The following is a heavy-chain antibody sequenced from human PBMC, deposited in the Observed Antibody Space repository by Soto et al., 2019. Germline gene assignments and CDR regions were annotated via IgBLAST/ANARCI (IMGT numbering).Heavy chain of an antibody. V-gene: IGHV1-18*04. CDR3: ARDLWDILTGYQSKSKNWFDP. CDR2: ISAYNGNT. CDR1: GYTFTSYG. J-gene: IGHJ5*02. Sequence: QVQLVQSGAEVKKPGASVKVSCKASGYTFTSYGISWVRQAPGQGPEWMGWISAYNGNTNYAQKLQGRVTMTTDTYTSTAYMELRSLRSDDTAVYYCARDLWDILTGYQSKSKNWFDPWGQGTLVTVSS. D-gene: IGHD3-9*01.